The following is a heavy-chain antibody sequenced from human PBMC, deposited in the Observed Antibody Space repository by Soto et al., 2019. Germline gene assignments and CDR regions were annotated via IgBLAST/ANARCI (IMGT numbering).Heavy chain of an antibody. Sequence: PGGSLRLSCTASGFTFSSYSMNWVRQAPGKGLEWVSSITSSSTYIWYADSVKGRFTISRDNSKNTLYLQMNSLRAEDTAVYYCAKGSPAELEPEVDYWGQGTLVTVSS. CDR2: ITSSSTYI. D-gene: IGHD1-1*01. CDR3: AKGSPAELEPEVDY. CDR1: GFTFSSYS. V-gene: IGHV3-21*01. J-gene: IGHJ4*02.